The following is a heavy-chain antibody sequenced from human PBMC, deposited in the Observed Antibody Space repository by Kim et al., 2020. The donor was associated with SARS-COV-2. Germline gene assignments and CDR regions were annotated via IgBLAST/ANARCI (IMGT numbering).Heavy chain of an antibody. CDR2: IYSGGST. J-gene: IGHJ4*02. CDR3: AREGGQAAGHFDY. Sequence: GGSLRLSCAASGFTVSSNYMSWVRQAPGKGLEWVSVIYSGGSTYYADSVKGRFTISRDNSKNTLYLQMNSLRAEDTAVYYCAREGGQAAGHFDYWGQGTLVTVSS. V-gene: IGHV3-66*01. D-gene: IGHD6-13*01. CDR1: GFTVSSNY.